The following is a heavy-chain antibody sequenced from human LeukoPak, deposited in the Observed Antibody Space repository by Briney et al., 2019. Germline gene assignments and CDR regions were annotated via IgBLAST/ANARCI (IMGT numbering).Heavy chain of an antibody. CDR3: ARGGGYESRDSDEPPLGWFFDM. Sequence: PGGSLRLSCVVSEFTFSNYAMHWVRQAPGKGPQWMAVTSYDGNIQYYADSVKGRFTISRDNSNNVLYLEMNTLRLDDTAIYYCARGGGYESRDSDEPPLGWFFDMWGRGTLVTVSS. V-gene: IGHV3-30-3*01. D-gene: IGHD3-22*01. J-gene: IGHJ2*01. CDR1: EFTFSNYA. CDR2: TSYDGNIQ.